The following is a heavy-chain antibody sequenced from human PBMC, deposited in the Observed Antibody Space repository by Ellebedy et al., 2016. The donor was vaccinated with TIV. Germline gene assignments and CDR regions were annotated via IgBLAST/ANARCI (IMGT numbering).Heavy chain of an antibody. Sequence: GESLKISCAASGFAVSSNYMTWVRQAPGKGLEWVSVISNGGDTTYADSVKGRFTISRDNSKNTLYLQMNSLRADDTAIYYCTKSSGVLSWYADYWGLGTLVTVSS. CDR1: GFAVSSNY. CDR2: ISNGGDT. CDR3: TKSSGVLSWYADY. V-gene: IGHV3-53*01. J-gene: IGHJ4*02. D-gene: IGHD6-13*01.